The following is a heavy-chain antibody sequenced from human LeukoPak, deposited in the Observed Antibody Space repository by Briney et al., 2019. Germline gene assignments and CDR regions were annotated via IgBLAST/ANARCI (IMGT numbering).Heavy chain of an antibody. CDR1: GGSIDSRSYY. D-gene: IGHD2-15*01. CDR2: IYHSGST. V-gene: IGHV4-39*01. J-gene: IGHJ4*02. Sequence: SETLSLTCTVSGGSIDSRSYYWDWIRQASGKGLERIGTIYHSGSTEYNPSLKSRVAIFVDTSKNQFSLILHSVAAADTAVYYCARRSEFDNTHYHYFDYWGQGALVTVSS. CDR3: ARRSEFDNTHYHYFDY.